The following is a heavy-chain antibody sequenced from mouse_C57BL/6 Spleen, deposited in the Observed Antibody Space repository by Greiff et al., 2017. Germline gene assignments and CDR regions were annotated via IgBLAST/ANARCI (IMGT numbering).Heavy chain of an antibody. Sequence: QVQLQQSGAELVRPGASVTLSCKASGYTFTDYEMHWVKQTPVHGLEWIGAIDPETGGTAYNQKFKGKAILTADKSSSTAYMELRSLTSEDSAVYYCTRWLLRYFDYWGQGTTLTVSS. CDR2: IDPETGGT. V-gene: IGHV1-15*01. D-gene: IGHD2-3*01. J-gene: IGHJ2*01. CDR3: TRWLLRYFDY. CDR1: GYTFTDYE.